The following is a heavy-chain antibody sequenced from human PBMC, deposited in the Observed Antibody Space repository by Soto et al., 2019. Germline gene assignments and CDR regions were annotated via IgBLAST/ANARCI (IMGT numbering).Heavy chain of an antibody. CDR3: ARGNPFNYAGFDV. D-gene: IGHD3-16*01. Sequence: ASVKGSCKASGYTFSDFDINWLRQASGQGPEWMGWMNAKSGDTFFAQRFQGKFNMTWDTSLSTAYMEVGSLTSDDTAMYYCARGNPFNYAGFDVWGQGTTVTVS. CDR1: GYTFSDFD. V-gene: IGHV1-8*01. CDR2: MNAKSGDT. J-gene: IGHJ6*02.